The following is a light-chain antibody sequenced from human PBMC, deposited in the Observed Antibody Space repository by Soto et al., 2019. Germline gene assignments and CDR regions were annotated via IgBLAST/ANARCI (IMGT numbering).Light chain of an antibody. CDR2: EVT. CDR1: SNDIGEYHY. CDR3: TSYTGSDNPVL. V-gene: IGLV2-8*01. Sequence: QSALTQPPSASGSPGQSVTIPCTGTSNDIGEYHYVSWYQQHPGKAPKLIIYEVTHRPSGVPHRFSGSKSGNTASLTVSGLQAEDEADYYCTSYTGSDNPVLFGGGTKLTVL. J-gene: IGLJ2*01.